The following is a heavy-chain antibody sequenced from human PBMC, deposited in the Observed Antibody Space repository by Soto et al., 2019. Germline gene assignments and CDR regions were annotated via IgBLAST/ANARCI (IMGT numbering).Heavy chain of an antibody. CDR3: ARVLYYYDMIGAFDI. D-gene: IGHD3-22*01. V-gene: IGHV4-31*03. CDR1: GGSISSGGYY. J-gene: IGHJ3*02. CDR2: IYYSGST. Sequence: SETLSLTCTVSGGSISSGGYYWSWIRQHPGKGLEWIGYIYYSGSTYYNPSLKSRVTISVDTSKNQFSLKLSSVTAADTAVYYCARVLYYYDMIGAFDIWGQGTMVTVSS.